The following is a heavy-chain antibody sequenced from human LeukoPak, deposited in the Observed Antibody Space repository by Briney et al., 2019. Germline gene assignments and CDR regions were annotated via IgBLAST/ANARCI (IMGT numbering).Heavy chain of an antibody. CDR3: AIGRITMVRGGRLDYFDY. J-gene: IGHJ4*02. D-gene: IGHD3-10*01. V-gene: IGHV4-34*01. Sequence: PETLSLTCAVYGGSFSGYYWSWIRQPPGKGLEWIGEINHSGSTNYNLSLKSRVTISVDTSKNQFSLKLSSVTAADTAVYYCAIGRITMVRGGRLDYFDYWGQGTLVTVSS. CDR2: INHSGST. CDR1: GGSFSGYY.